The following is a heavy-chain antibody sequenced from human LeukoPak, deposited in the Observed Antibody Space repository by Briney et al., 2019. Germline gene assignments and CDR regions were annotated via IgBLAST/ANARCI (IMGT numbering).Heavy chain of an antibody. D-gene: IGHD2-15*01. CDR2: ISSSGSTI. J-gene: IGHJ6*02. Sequence: GGSLRPSCAASGFTFSDYYMSWIRQAPGKGLEWVSYISSSGSTIYYADSVKGRFTISRDNAKNSLCLQMNSLRAEDTAVYYCARGRETCSGGSCYSGYYYYYGMDVWGQGTTVTVSS. CDR3: ARGRETCSGGSCYSGYYYYYGMDV. V-gene: IGHV3-11*01. CDR1: GFTFSDYY.